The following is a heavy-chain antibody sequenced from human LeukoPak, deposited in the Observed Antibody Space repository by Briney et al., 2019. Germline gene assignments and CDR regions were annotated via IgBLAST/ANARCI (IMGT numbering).Heavy chain of an antibody. CDR3: ARGSIAVGVGFFDP. J-gene: IGHJ5*02. D-gene: IGHD6-19*01. V-gene: IGHV4-61*02. Sequence: SETLSLTCTVSGGSISSAGYYWSWIRQPAGKGLEWTGRFYTSGSTNYNPSLKSRVTISADTSKNQFSLRLSSVTAADTAVYYCARGSIAVGVGFFDPWGQGTLVTVSS. CDR1: GGSISSAGYY. CDR2: FYTSGST.